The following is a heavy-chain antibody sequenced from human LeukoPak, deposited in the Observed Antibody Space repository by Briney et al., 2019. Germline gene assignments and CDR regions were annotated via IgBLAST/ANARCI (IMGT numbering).Heavy chain of an antibody. J-gene: IGHJ4*02. CDR3: AKVASLCTSTSCVRGGFDY. Sequence: GGSLRLSCAASGFTVSGNYMSWVRQAPGKGLEWVSALSGSGGNTYYADSVKGRFTISRDNSKNTLYLQMNSLRAEDTAKYYCAKVASLCTSTSCVRGGFDYWGQGTLVTVSS. D-gene: IGHD2-2*01. V-gene: IGHV3-23*01. CDR2: LSGSGGNT. CDR1: GFTVSGNY.